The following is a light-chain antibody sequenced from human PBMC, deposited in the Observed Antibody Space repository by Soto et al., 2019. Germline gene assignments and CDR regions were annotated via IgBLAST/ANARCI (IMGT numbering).Light chain of an antibody. CDR2: NNN. J-gene: IGLJ2*01. V-gene: IGLV2-8*01. CDR3: AAWDDSLNGRL. Sequence: QSALTQPPSASGSPGQSVTISCTGTSSDVGGYNYVSWYQQHPGKAPKLLIYNNNHRPSGVPDRFSGSKSGTSASLAISGLQSEDEADYYCAAWDDSLNGRLFGGGTKLTVL. CDR1: SSDVGGYNY.